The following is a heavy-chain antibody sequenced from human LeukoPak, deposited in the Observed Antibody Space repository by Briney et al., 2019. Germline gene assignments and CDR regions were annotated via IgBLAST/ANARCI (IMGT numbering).Heavy chain of an antibody. V-gene: IGHV5-51*01. Sequence: GESLKISCKGSGYSFTSYWIGWVRQMPGKGLEWMGIIYPGDSGTKYSPSFQGQVTISADKSISTAYLQWSSLKASDTAMYYCARHNRYTGYEMNYWGQGTLVTVSS. CDR1: GYSFTSYW. J-gene: IGHJ4*02. CDR3: ARHNRYTGYEMNY. D-gene: IGHD5-12*01. CDR2: IYPGDSGT.